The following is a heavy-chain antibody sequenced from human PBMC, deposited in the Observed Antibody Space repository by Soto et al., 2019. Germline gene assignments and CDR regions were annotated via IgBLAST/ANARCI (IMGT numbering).Heavy chain of an antibody. V-gene: IGHV3-66*01. J-gene: IGHJ6*03. Sequence: GGSLRLSCAASGFTVSNNYMSWVRQAPGKGLEWVSVIYYGDSTYYADSVKGRFTISRDNSKNTLYLQMNSLRVEDAAVYYCTRDILEVTEYCSVGSCRYTDVWGRGTTVTVSS. CDR3: TRDILEVTEYCSVGSCRYTDV. D-gene: IGHD2-15*01. CDR1: GFTVSNNY. CDR2: IYYGDST.